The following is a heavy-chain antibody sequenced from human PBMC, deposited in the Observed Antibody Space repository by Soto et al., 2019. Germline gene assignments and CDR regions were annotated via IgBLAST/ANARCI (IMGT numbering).Heavy chain of an antibody. CDR3: ARALYYYDSSGYYMLDY. Sequence: SVKVSCKASGGTFSSYAISWVRQAPGQGLEWMGGIIPIFGTANYAQKFQGRVTITADESTSTAYMELSSLRSGDTAVYYCARALYYYDSSGYYMLDYWGQGTLVTVSS. D-gene: IGHD3-22*01. V-gene: IGHV1-69*13. CDR2: IIPIFGTA. J-gene: IGHJ4*02. CDR1: GGTFSSYA.